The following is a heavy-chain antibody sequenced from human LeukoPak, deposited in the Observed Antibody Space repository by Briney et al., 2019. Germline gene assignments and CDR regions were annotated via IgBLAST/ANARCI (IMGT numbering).Heavy chain of an antibody. V-gene: IGHV3-23*01. CDR1: GFTFSSYA. Sequence: GGSLRLSCAASGFTFSSYAMSWVRQAPGKGLEWVSAISGSGGSTYYADSVKGRSTISRDNSKNTLYLQMNSLRAEDTAVYYCAKGDYYDSSGYYWGQGILVTVSS. D-gene: IGHD3-22*01. J-gene: IGHJ4*02. CDR3: AKGDYYDSSGYY. CDR2: ISGSGGST.